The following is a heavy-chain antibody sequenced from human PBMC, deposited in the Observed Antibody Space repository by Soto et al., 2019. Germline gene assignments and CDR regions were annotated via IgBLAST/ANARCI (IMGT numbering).Heavy chain of an antibody. Sequence: EVQLLESGGGLVQPGGSLRLSCAASGFTFSSYAMSWVRQAPGKGLEWVSAISGSGGSTYYADSVKGRFTISRDNSKSTLYLQMNSLRAEDTAVYYCAKEVRSMIVVVITSFDYWGQGTLVTVSS. D-gene: IGHD3-22*01. V-gene: IGHV3-23*01. CDR2: ISGSGGST. CDR3: AKEVRSMIVVVITSFDY. J-gene: IGHJ4*02. CDR1: GFTFSSYA.